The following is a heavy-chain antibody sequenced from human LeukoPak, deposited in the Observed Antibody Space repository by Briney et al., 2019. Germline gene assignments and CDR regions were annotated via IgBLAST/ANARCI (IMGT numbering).Heavy chain of an antibody. CDR3: AREGIYGASRH. J-gene: IGHJ4*02. V-gene: IGHV4-61*02. D-gene: IGHD4-17*01. CDR1: GASISSGSYY. Sequence: SETLSLTCTVPGASISSGSYYWSWIRQPAGKGLEWIVRAHTSGSTNYNPSLKSRPIISVDTSKNQFSLKLSSVTAAAPAVYYCAREGIYGASRHWGQGTLVTVSS. CDR2: AHTSGST.